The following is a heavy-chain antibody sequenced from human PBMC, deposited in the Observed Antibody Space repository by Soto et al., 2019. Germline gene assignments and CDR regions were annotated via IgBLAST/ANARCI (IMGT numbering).Heavy chain of an antibody. CDR1: GGSVSSDFSS. J-gene: IGHJ4*02. CDR2: IYHNGGS. CDR3: ARGQPGLFSFDS. Sequence: QLQLQESGSGLVKPSQTLSLTCGVSGGSVSSDFSSWIWIRQTSGKGLEWIGYIYHNGGSYFNPSLVRRGSISIDTSNNQFSLNLTSVTAADTAVYYCARGQPGLFSFDSWGQGILVTVSS. D-gene: IGHD3-9*01. V-gene: IGHV4-30-2*01.